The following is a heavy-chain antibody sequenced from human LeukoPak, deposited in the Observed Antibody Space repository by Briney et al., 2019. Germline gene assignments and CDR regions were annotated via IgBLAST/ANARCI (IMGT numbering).Heavy chain of an antibody. D-gene: IGHD4-11*01. Sequence: SETLSLTCTVSGGSISSSSYYWGWIRQPPGKGLEWIGSIYYSGSTYYNPSLNNRVSISINTSKNQFSLRLNSVTAADTAIYYCATETWLTTEGLDPWGQGTLVTVSS. CDR2: IYYSGST. J-gene: IGHJ5*02. V-gene: IGHV4-39*07. CDR1: GGSISSSSYY. CDR3: ATETWLTTEGLDP.